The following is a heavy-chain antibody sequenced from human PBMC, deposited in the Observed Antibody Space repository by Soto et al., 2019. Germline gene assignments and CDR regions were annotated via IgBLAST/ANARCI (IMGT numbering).Heavy chain of an antibody. D-gene: IGHD3-10*01. V-gene: IGHV2-5*02. J-gene: IGHJ4*02. Sequence: QITLKESGPALVKPTQTLTLTCTVSGFSLSTSGVAVGWIRQPPGKDLEWLALIYWDDDARYSPSVKRRVTLTTDTSKNQVVFKMTNMDPEDTATYYCAHRLAVRGMLFDYWGQGTLVTVSS. CDR3: AHRLAVRGMLFDY. CDR2: IYWDDDA. CDR1: GFSLSTSGVA.